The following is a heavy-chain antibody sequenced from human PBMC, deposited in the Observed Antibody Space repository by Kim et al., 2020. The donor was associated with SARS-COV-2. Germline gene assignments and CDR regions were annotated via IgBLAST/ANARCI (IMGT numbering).Heavy chain of an antibody. Sequence: SETLSLTCAVYGGSFSGYYWSWIRQPPGKGLEWIGEINHSGSTNYNPSLKSRVTISVDTSKNQFSLKLSSVTAADTAVYYCARRSGGSGMEPTAVGYYYYGMDVWGQGTTVTVSS. V-gene: IGHV4-34*01. D-gene: IGHD2-15*01. CDR2: INHSGST. CDR3: ARRSGGSGMEPTAVGYYYYGMDV. J-gene: IGHJ6*02. CDR1: GGSFSGYY.